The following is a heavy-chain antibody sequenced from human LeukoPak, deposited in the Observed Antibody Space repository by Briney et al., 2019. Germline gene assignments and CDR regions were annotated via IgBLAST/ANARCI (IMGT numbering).Heavy chain of an antibody. CDR2: INPNSGGT. Sequence: ASVKVSCKASGYTFTDYYIHWLRQAPGHGLEWMGWINPNSGGTNYAQKFRGRVTMTRDTSISTAYMELSRLTSDDTAVYYCARDFRDYSFYYWGQGTLVTVSS. V-gene: IGHV1-2*02. J-gene: IGHJ4*02. CDR3: ARDFRDYSFYY. CDR1: GYTFTDYY.